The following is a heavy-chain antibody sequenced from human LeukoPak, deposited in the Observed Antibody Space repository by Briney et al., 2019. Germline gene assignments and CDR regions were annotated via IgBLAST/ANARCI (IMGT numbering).Heavy chain of an antibody. CDR3: AGDSYGWDYFDY. D-gene: IGHD5-18*01. CDR1: GFSVSNNY. J-gene: IGHJ4*02. CDR2: IYIGGTT. V-gene: IGHV3-66*01. Sequence: GGSLRLSCAASGFSVSNNYINWVRQAPGMGLEWVSVIYIGGTTYYADSVKGRFTISRDNSKNTVYLQMNSLRVEDTAVYYCAGDSYGWDYFDYWGQGTLVTVSS.